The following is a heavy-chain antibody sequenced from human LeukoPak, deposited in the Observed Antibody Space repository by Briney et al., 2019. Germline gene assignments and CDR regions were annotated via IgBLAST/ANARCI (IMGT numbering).Heavy chain of an antibody. J-gene: IGHJ4*02. V-gene: IGHV3-53*01. D-gene: IGHD2-2*01. CDR2: IYSGGST. Sequence: GGSLRLSCAASGFSVSSNYMSWVRQAPGKGLEWVSVIYSGGSTYYADSVKGRFTISRDNSKNMLYLQMNNLRAEDTAVYYCARDSGYCSSTGCYVHYFDYWGQGTLVTVSS. CDR3: ARDSGYCSSTGCYVHYFDY. CDR1: GFSVSSNY.